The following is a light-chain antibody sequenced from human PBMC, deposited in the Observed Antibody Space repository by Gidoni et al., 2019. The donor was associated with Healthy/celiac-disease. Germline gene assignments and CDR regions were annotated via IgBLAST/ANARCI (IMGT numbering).Light chain of an antibody. CDR2: GAS. CDR1: QSVSSCY. Sequence: IVLTQSAGTLSLSPGESATLSCRASQSVSSCYLAWYQQKPGQAPRLLIYGASSRATGIPDRFSGSGSGTDFTLTISRLEPEDFAVYYCQQYGSSLFTFGPGTKVDIK. CDR3: QQYGSSLFT. V-gene: IGKV3-20*01. J-gene: IGKJ3*01.